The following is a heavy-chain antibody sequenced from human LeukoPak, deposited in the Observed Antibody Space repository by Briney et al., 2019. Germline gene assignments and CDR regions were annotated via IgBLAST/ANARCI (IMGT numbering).Heavy chain of an antibody. J-gene: IGHJ4*02. D-gene: IGHD3-9*01. CDR1: GGSISSGSYY. Sequence: SETLSLTCTVSGGSISSGSYYWSWIRQPAGKGLEWIGRIYTSGSTNYNPSLKSRVTISVDTSKNQFSLKLSSVTAADTAVYYCARPHYDILTGPSYYFDYWGQGTLVTVSS. CDR3: ARPHYDILTGPSYYFDY. V-gene: IGHV4-61*02. CDR2: IYTSGST.